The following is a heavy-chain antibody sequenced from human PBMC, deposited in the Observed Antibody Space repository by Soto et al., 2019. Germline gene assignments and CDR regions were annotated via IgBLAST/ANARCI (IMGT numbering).Heavy chain of an antibody. CDR3: ARTTVTASYYYMDV. V-gene: IGHV1-18*01. CDR1: GYTFTNYG. Sequence: QVQLVQSGAEVKQPGASVKVSCKASGYTFTNYGFTWLRQAPGQGLEWLGWISTYNGNTKYAQKVQGRLTMTTDTSTSTANMELTSLRSDDTALYYCARTTVTASYYYMDVWGKGSTVNVSS. J-gene: IGHJ6*03. D-gene: IGHD4-17*01. CDR2: ISTYNGNT.